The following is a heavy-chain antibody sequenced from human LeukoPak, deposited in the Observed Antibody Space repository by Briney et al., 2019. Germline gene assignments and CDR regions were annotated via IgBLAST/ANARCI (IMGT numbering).Heavy chain of an antibody. CDR2: IYHSGST. D-gene: IGHD4-11*01. Sequence: SETLSLTCVVSGNSISSGYYWGWIRQPPGPGLEWIASIYHSGSTYYNTSLKSRVTISVDTSKNQFSLKVTSVTAADTAVYYCARMTTQTTSVDYWGQGTLVTVSS. V-gene: IGHV4-38-2*01. CDR1: GNSISSGYY. CDR3: ARMTTQTTSVDY. J-gene: IGHJ4*02.